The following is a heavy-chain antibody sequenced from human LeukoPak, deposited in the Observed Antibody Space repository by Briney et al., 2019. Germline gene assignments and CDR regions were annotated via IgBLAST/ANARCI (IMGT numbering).Heavy chain of an antibody. Sequence: GGSLRLSCAASGFTFSSYSMNWVRQAPGKGLEWVGRVKSKIDGGTTDYAAPVQDRFTISRDDSQATLYLQMNSLKTEDTAVYYCTTGGDVIVAGTRAFDIWGQGTLVTVSS. CDR2: VKSKIDGGTT. D-gene: IGHD5-12*01. CDR1: GFTFSSYS. J-gene: IGHJ3*02. V-gene: IGHV3-15*07. CDR3: TTGGDVIVAGTRAFDI.